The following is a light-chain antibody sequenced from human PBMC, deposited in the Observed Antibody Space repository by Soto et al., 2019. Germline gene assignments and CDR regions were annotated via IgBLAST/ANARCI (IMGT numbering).Light chain of an antibody. CDR2: GAS. J-gene: IGKJ2*01. CDR1: QHVGSNY. Sequence: EIVLTQSPGTLSLSPGERATLSCRASQHVGSNYLVWYQQKPGQAPRLLISGASSRATGIPARFSGSGSGTYFTLNISRLETEDFAVYYCQQYGGSLYTFGQGTKLEIK. CDR3: QQYGGSLYT. V-gene: IGKV3-20*01.